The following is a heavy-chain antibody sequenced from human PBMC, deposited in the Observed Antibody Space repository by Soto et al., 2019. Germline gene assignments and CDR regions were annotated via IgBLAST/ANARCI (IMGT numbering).Heavy chain of an antibody. CDR1: GFTFSSYG. J-gene: IGHJ6*02. CDR3: AKDLRLWSKDYYYYGMDV. Sequence: QVQLVESGGGVVQPGRSLRLSCAASGFTFSSYGMHWVRQAPGKGLEWVAVISYDGSKEFYADSVKGRFTISRDNSKNTLYLNMNSLRAEATAVYYCAKDLRLWSKDYYYYGMDVWGQGTTVTVSS. CDR2: ISYDGSKE. D-gene: IGHD5-18*01. V-gene: IGHV3-30*18.